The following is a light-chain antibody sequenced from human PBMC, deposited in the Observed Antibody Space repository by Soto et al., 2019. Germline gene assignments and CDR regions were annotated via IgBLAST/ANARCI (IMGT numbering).Light chain of an antibody. CDR3: QYWDDYSWT. V-gene: IGKV1-5*03. CDR1: QSITDW. CDR2: KAS. Sequence: DIQMTQSPSTLSASVGDRVTITCRASQSITDWLAWYQQKPRKAPKFLIYKASNLEGGVPSRFSGSGSGTEFTLTISSVQPDDFAPYYCQYWDDYSWTFGQGTKVEIK. J-gene: IGKJ1*01.